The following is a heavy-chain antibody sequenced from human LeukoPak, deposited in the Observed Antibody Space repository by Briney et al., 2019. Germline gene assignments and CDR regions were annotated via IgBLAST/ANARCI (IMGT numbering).Heavy chain of an antibody. Sequence: GGYLRLSCAASGFTFSNYQMHWVPQAPGKGRVWVSRINSDGSSTSYADSVKGRFTISRDNAKNTLYLQMNRLRAEDTAVYYCARDHVLSELELRPQDYWGQGTLVTVSS. D-gene: IGHD1-7*01. V-gene: IGHV3-74*01. CDR2: INSDGSST. CDR1: GFTFSNYQ. CDR3: ARDHVLSELELRPQDY. J-gene: IGHJ4*02.